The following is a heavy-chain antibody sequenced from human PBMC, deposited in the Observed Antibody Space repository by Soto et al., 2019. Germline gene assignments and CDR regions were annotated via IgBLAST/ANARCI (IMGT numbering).Heavy chain of an antibody. D-gene: IGHD3-3*01. CDR2: ISISGSNI. J-gene: IGHJ4*02. Sequence: VQLVESGGGLVKPGGSLRLSCEASGFTFNDYYMTWIRQAPGKGLEWISYISISGSNIHYADSVKGRFTISRDNAKKSLYLQMDSLRAEDTAVYFCARGWRYDFWSGYFEFWGQGALVTVSS. V-gene: IGHV3-11*01. CDR1: GFTFNDYY. CDR3: ARGWRYDFWSGYFEF.